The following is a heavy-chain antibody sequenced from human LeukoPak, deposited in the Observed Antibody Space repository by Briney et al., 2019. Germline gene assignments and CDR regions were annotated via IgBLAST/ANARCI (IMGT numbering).Heavy chain of an antibody. V-gene: IGHV1-69*05. CDR3: ARSPVEWLAADAFHYYYMDV. Sequence: ASVKVSCKASGGTFSSYAISWVRQAPGQGLEWMGGIIPIFGTANYAQKFQGRVTITTDESTSTAYMELSSLRSEDTAVYYCARSPVEWLAADAFHYYYMDVWGKGTTVTVSS. J-gene: IGHJ6*03. CDR2: IIPIFGTA. CDR1: GGTFSSYA. D-gene: IGHD6-19*01.